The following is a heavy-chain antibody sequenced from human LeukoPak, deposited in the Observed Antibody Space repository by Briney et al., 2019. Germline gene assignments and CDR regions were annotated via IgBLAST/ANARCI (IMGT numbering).Heavy chain of an antibody. CDR1: GFTFSSYW. CDR2: IKQDGSEK. J-gene: IGHJ3*02. V-gene: IGHV3-7*01. Sequence: GGSLRLSCAAPGFTFSSYWMSWVRQAPGKGLEWVANIKQDGSEKYYVDSVKGRFTISRDNAKNSLYLQMNSLRAEDTAVYYCARSYSGSYADIWGQGTMVTVSS. CDR3: ARSYSGSYADI. D-gene: IGHD1-26*01.